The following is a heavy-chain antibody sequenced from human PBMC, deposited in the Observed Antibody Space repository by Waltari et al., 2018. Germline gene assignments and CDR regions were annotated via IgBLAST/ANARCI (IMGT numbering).Heavy chain of an antibody. CDR2: IYYSGST. J-gene: IGHJ4*02. D-gene: IGHD2-2*02. V-gene: IGHV4-31*03. CDR3: ARDYCSSTSCYNFDY. Sequence: QVQLQESGPGLVKPSQTLSLTCTVSGGSISSGGYYWSWLRQHPGKGLECIGYIYYSGSTYYNPSLKSRVTISVDTSKNQFSLKLSSVTAADTAVYYCARDYCSSTSCYNFDYWGQGTLVTVSS. CDR1: GGSISSGGYY.